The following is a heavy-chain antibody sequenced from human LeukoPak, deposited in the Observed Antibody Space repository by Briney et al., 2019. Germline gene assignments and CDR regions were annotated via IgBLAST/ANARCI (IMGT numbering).Heavy chain of an antibody. J-gene: IGHJ4*02. CDR2: ISYDGSDK. CDR3: AKDRSSTWSLDY. D-gene: IGHD6-13*01. Sequence: GRSLRLSCAASGFTFSSNGMHWVRQAPGKGLEWVAVISYDGSDKYYADSVKGRFTISRDNSKNTLYLQMNSLRVEDTALYYCAKDRSSTWSLDYWGQGTMVTVSS. CDR1: GFTFSSNG. V-gene: IGHV3-30*18.